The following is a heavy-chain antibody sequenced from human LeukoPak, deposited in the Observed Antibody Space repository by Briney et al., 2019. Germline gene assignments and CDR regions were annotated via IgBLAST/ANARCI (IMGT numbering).Heavy chain of an antibody. CDR3: ARHDGMAQRIVRGHFEYFQH. D-gene: IGHD1-26*01. Sequence: PSETLSLTCTVSGGSISSSSYYWGWIRQPPGKGRVWIGSIYYSGTYYNPAFKRRVTISVDTSTNQFSLKLRCVNAADTAVYYCARHDGMAQRIVRGHFEYFQHWGQGTLVTVSS. J-gene: IGHJ1*01. CDR1: GGSISSSSYY. V-gene: IGHV4-39*01. CDR2: IYYSGT.